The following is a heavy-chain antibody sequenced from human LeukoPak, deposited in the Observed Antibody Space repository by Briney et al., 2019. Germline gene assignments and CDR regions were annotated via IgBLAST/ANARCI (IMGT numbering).Heavy chain of an antibody. CDR2: LSYTGKT. Sequence: SESLSLTCVVSGSSVSSSYWNWIRQLPGKGLEWVGCLSYTGKTDYNPSFTSGVTISLDTSKNQVALKLRSVTAAATAVYYCSERYFGPFDNWGQGTLVTVSS. J-gene: IGHJ4*02. CDR3: SERYFGPFDN. CDR1: GSSVSSSY. D-gene: IGHD2/OR15-2a*01. V-gene: IGHV4-59*02.